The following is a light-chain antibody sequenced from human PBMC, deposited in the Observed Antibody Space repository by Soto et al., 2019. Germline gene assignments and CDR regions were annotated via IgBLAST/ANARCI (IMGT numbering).Light chain of an antibody. CDR1: QTIYTY. Sequence: DIQMTHSPSSLSASVGDRVTITCRASQTIYTYLHWYQHKPGKAPKLLIYATSSLQTGVPSRFSGSGSGTDFSLTISSLQPEDFAIYYCQQTYSIPITFGQGTKVDIK. CDR2: ATS. J-gene: IGKJ1*01. V-gene: IGKV1-39*01. CDR3: QQTYSIPIT.